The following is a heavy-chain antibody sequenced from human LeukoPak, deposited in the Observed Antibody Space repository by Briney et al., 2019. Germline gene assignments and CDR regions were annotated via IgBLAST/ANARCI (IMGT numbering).Heavy chain of an antibody. D-gene: IGHD3-10*01. V-gene: IGHV3-53*01. Sequence: GGSLRLSCAAAGFTVSSNYMSWVRQAPGKGLEWVSVIYRGGRKYYADSGKGGFTISRDNSKKRLYLQMNSLRAEDTAVYYCASRLPYGSGSYWLSIDYWGQGALVTVSS. CDR1: GFTVSSNY. CDR3: ASRLPYGSGSYWLSIDY. CDR2: IYRGGRK. J-gene: IGHJ4*02.